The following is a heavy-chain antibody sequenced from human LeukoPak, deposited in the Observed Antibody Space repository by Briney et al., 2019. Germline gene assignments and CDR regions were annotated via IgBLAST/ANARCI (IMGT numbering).Heavy chain of an antibody. CDR2: ISGSGGST. J-gene: IGHJ2*01. Sequence: GGSLRLSCAASGFTFSSYGMSWVRQAPGKGLEWVSAISGSGGSTYYADSVKGRFTISRDNFKNTLYLQMNSLRAEDTAVYYCAKDWTGTKPFDLWGRGTLVTVSS. CDR1: GFTFSSYG. V-gene: IGHV3-23*01. CDR3: AKDWTGTKPFDL. D-gene: IGHD3/OR15-3a*01.